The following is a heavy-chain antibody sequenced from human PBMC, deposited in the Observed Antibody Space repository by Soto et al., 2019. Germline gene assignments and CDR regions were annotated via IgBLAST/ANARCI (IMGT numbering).Heavy chain of an antibody. J-gene: IGHJ6*02. Sequence: QVQLVQSGAEVKKPGSSVKVSCKASGGTLSNYGVSWVRQAPGQGLEWLGGIIPVFGTANYAHKFQGRLTIPADESTSTVYMDVSSLRSADTAVYYCARGDATKIIVTTYYGMDVWGQGTTVTVSS. CDR3: ARGDATKIIVTTYYGMDV. CDR1: GGTLSNYG. V-gene: IGHV1-69*12. D-gene: IGHD4-17*01. CDR2: IIPVFGTA.